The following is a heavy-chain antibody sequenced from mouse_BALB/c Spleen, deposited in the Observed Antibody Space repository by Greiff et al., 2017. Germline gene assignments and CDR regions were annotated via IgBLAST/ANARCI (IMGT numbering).Heavy chain of an antibody. J-gene: IGHJ1*01. CDR1: GYTFTSYW. Sequence: EVQVVESGTVLARPGASVKMSCKASGYTFTSYWMHWVKQRPGQGLEWIGAIYPGNSDTSYNQKFKGKAKLTAVTSTSTAYMELSSLTNEDSAVYYCTRPYYYGSSYGYFDVWGAGTTVTVSS. CDR2: IYPGNSDT. V-gene: IGHV1-5*01. CDR3: TRPYYYGSSYGYFDV. D-gene: IGHD1-1*01.